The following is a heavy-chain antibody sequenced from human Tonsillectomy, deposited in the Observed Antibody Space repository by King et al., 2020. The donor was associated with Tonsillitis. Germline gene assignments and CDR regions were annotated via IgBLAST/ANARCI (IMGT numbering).Heavy chain of an antibody. D-gene: IGHD2-2*01. CDR3: AKGVGYCSSTSCYCYFDY. Sequence: VQLVESGGGLVQPGGSLRLSCAASGFTFSSYSMRWVLQAPGKGLEWVSAISGSGGSTYYADSVKGRFTITRDNSKNTLYLQMNSLRAEDTAVYYCAKGVGYCSSTSCYCYFDYWGQGTLVTVSS. CDR2: ISGSGGST. J-gene: IGHJ4*02. CDR1: GFTFSSYS. V-gene: IGHV3-23*04.